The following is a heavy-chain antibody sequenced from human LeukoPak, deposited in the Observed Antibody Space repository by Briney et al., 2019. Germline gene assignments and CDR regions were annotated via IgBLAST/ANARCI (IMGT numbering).Heavy chain of an antibody. CDR3: ARSYSGSYYADY. Sequence: GRCLRLSCAASGFTFSSYAMQWVRQAPGKGLEWVAVISYDGSNKYYADSVKGRFTISRDNSKNSLYLQMNSLRAEDTAVYYCARSYSGSYYADYWGQGTLVTVSS. V-gene: IGHV3-30-3*01. CDR2: ISYDGSNK. J-gene: IGHJ4*02. D-gene: IGHD1-26*01. CDR1: GFTFSSYA.